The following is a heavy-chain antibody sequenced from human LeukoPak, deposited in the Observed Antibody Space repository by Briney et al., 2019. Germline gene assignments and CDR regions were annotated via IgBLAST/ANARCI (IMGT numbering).Heavy chain of an antibody. CDR1: GFTFDDYG. J-gene: IGHJ4*02. D-gene: IGHD2-2*01. V-gene: IGHV3-7*01. CDR3: ARGCTSSSCYDY. CDR2: RNEDGNKK. Sequence: QPGGSLRLSCAASGFTFDDYGMSWVRQAPGKGLERVANRNEDGNKKYYVDSVKGRFTISRDNAKNSLYLQMNSLRAEDTAVYYCARGCTSSSCYDYWGQGTLVTVSS.